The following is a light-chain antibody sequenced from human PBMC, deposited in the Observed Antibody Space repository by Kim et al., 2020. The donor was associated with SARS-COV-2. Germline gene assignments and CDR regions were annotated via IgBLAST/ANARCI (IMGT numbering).Light chain of an antibody. V-gene: IGLV6-57*01. CDR2: ENN. CDR3: QSYDSSNQV. CDR1: SGSIASNY. Sequence: GKTVTISCTSSSGSIASNYVQWYQQRPGSSPTTVIYENNQRPSGVPDRFSGSIDSSSNSASLTISGLKTEDEADYYCQSYDSSNQVFGGGTQLTVL. J-gene: IGLJ3*02.